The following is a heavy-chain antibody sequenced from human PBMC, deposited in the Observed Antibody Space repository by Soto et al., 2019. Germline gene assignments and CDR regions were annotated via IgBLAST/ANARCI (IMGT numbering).Heavy chain of an antibody. CDR2: VSAYNGNT. V-gene: IGHV1-18*01. J-gene: IGHJ4*02. CDR1: GYTFTSYG. D-gene: IGHD3-3*01. Sequence: QVQLVQSGAEVKKPGASVKVSCKASGYTFTSYGISWVRQAPGQGLEWMGWVSAYNGNTNYAQKLQGRVTMTTDTSTSTAYMELRSLRSDDTAVYYCAREESDDFWSGYQGWVDYWGQGTLVTVSS. CDR3: AREESDDFWSGYQGWVDY.